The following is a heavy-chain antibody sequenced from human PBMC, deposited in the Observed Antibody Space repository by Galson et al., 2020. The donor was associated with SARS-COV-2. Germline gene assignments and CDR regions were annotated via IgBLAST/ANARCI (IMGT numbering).Heavy chain of an antibody. Sequence: GESLKISCAAPGFPFSSYAMHWVRQAPGKGLEWVALISYDGSNKYYADSVKGRLTISRDNSKNTLYMQMNSLRGEDTAVYYCARARSGSYYYGMDVWGQGTTVTVSS. J-gene: IGHJ6*02. D-gene: IGHD1-26*01. CDR2: ISYDGSNK. CDR1: GFPFSSYA. V-gene: IGHV3-30-3*01. CDR3: ARARSGSYYYGMDV.